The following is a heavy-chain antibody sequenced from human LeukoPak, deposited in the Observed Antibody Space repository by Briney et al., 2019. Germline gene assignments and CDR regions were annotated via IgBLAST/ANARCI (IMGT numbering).Heavy chain of an antibody. V-gene: IGHV5-51*01. CDR2: IYPGDSDT. D-gene: IGHD5-24*01. CDR1: GYSFTNYW. J-gene: IGHJ4*02. CDR3: ARPMEMATITSLNY. Sequence: GESLKISCEGSGYSFTNYWIGWVRQMPGKGLEWMGIIYPGDSDTRYSPSFQGQVTISADKSISTAYLQWSSLKASDTAIYYCARPMEMATITSLNYWGQGTLVTVSS.